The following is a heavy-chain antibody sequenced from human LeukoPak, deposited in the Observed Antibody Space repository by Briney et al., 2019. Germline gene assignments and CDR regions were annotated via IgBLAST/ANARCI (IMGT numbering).Heavy chain of an antibody. V-gene: IGHV3-33*01. Sequence: GGSLRLSCAASGFTFSSYGMHWVRQAPDKGLEWVAVIWYDGSNKYYADSVKGRFTISRDNSKNTLYLQMNSLRAEDTAVYYCARAIAAHLYYYYGMDVWGQGTTVTVSS. CDR1: GFTFSSYG. J-gene: IGHJ6*02. CDR3: ARAIAAHLYYYYGMDV. D-gene: IGHD6-6*01. CDR2: IWYDGSNK.